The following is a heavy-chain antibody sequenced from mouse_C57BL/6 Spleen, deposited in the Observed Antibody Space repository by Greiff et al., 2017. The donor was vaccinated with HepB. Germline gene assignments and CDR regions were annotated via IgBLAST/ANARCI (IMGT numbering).Heavy chain of an antibody. CDR2: IDPSDSYT. V-gene: IGHV1-69*01. CDR3: ARSFQGFAY. CDR1: GYTFTSYW. J-gene: IGHJ3*01. D-gene: IGHD1-2*01. Sequence: QVHVKQPGAELVMPGASVKLSCKASGYTFTSYWMHWVKQRPGQGLEWIGEIDPSDSYTNYNQKFKGKSTWTVDKSSSTAYMQLSSLTSEDSAVYYCARSFQGFAYWGQGTLVTVSA.